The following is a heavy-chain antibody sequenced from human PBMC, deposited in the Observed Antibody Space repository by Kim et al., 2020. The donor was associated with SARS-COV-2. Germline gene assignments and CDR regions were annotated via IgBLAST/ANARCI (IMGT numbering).Heavy chain of an antibody. V-gene: IGHV4-34*01. CDR1: GGSFSGYY. Sequence: SETLSLTCAVYGGSFSGYYWSWIRQPPGKGLEWIGEINHSGSTNYNPSLKSRVTISVDTSKNQFSLKLSSVTAADTAVYYCARGPGETYYDYIWGSYRLGSSPRNDAFDIWGQGTMVTVSS. D-gene: IGHD3-16*02. CDR2: INHSGST. J-gene: IGHJ3*02. CDR3: ARGPGETYYDYIWGSYRLGSSPRNDAFDI.